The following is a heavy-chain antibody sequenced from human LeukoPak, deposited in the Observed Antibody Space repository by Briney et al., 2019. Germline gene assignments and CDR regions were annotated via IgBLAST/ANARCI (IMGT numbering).Heavy chain of an antibody. CDR3: AKDLTMVRGVIKSYAFDI. J-gene: IGHJ3*02. CDR1: GFTFSSYE. CDR2: ISSSGSTI. D-gene: IGHD3-10*01. Sequence: SGGSLRLSCAASGFTFSSYEMNWVRQAPGKGLEWVSYISSSGSTIYYADSVKGRFTISRDNSKNTLYLQMNSLRAEDTAVYYCAKDLTMVRGVIKSYAFDIWGQGTMVTVSS. V-gene: IGHV3-48*03.